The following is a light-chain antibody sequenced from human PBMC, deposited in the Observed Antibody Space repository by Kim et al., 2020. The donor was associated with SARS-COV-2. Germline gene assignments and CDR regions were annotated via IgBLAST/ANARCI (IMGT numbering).Light chain of an antibody. CDR2: QVS. V-gene: IGLV2-8*01. Sequence: GQSVTISCTGTSSDVGGYNYVSWYQQHPGKAPKLMISQVSKRPSGVPDRFSGSKSGNTASLTVSGLQAEDEADYYCSSYAGSHNLVFGGGTKLTVL. CDR1: SSDVGGYNY. J-gene: IGLJ3*02. CDR3: SSYAGSHNLV.